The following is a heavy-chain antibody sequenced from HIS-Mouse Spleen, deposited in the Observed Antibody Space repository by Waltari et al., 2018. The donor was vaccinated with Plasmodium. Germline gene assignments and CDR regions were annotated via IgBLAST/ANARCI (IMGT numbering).Heavy chain of an antibody. J-gene: IGHJ4*02. CDR1: GFTFSSYS. CDR3: ARDRSAAALLGY. V-gene: IGHV3-21*01. Sequence: EVQLVESGGVLVKPGGSLRLSCAASGFTFSSYSMNWVRQAPGKGLEWVSSISSSSSYIYYADSVKGRFTISRDNAKNSLYLQMNSLRAEDTAVYYCARDRSAAALLGYWGQGTLVTVSS. CDR2: ISSSSSYI. D-gene: IGHD6-13*01.